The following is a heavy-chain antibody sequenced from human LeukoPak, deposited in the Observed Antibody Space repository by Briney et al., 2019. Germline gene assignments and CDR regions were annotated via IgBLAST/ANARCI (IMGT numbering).Heavy chain of an antibody. D-gene: IGHD3-22*01. J-gene: IGHJ4*02. V-gene: IGHV1-2*02. CDR3: ARGRVGYYYDSSGYLVFGY. CDR2: INPNSGGT. CDR1: RYIFTGYH. Sequence: ASVKVSCKASRYIFTGYHMHWVRRAPGQGLEWMGWINPNSGGTNYAQKFQGRVTMTRDTSISTAYMELSRLRSDDTAVYYCARGRVGYYYDSSGYLVFGYWGQGTLVTVSS.